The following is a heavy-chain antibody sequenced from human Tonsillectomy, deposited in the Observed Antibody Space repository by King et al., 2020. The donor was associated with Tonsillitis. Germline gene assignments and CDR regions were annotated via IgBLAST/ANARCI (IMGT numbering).Heavy chain of an antibody. Sequence: VQLVESGGGLVQPGGSLKLSCAASGFTFSGSAMHWVRQASGKGLEWVGRIRSKANSYATAYAASVKGRFTISRDDSKNTAYLQMNSLKTEDTAVYYCTIQADILTPTFYYYGMDVWGQGTTVTVSS. D-gene: IGHD3-9*01. CDR1: GFTFSGSA. CDR3: TIQADILTPTFYYYGMDV. CDR2: IRSKANSYAT. J-gene: IGHJ6*02. V-gene: IGHV3-73*02.